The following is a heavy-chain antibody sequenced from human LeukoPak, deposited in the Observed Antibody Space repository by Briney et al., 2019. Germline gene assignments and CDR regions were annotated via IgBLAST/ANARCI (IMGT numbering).Heavy chain of an antibody. Sequence: PSETLSLTCAVSGGSISSYYWSWIRQPPGKGLEYIGYIHYSGSANYNPSLKSRVTISLDTSKNQFSLKLTSVTAADTAVYYCARGQHSAHDYWGQGTLVTVSS. CDR1: GGSISSYY. D-gene: IGHD3-3*02. V-gene: IGHV4-59*01. CDR2: IHYSGSA. J-gene: IGHJ4*02. CDR3: ARGQHSAHDY.